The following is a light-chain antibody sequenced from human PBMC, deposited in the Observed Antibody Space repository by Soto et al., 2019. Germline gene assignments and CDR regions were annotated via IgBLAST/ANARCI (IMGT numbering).Light chain of an antibody. J-gene: IGKJ5*01. V-gene: IGKV3-20*01. CDR3: QQYGSSIT. CDR1: QSVSSY. Sequence: EIVFTQSPPTLSFCPLEIATLSCRASQSVSSYLAWYQQKPGQAPRLLIYGASTRATGIPDRFSGSGSGTDFTLTISRLETEDFAVYYCQQYGSSITFGQGTRLEIK. CDR2: GAS.